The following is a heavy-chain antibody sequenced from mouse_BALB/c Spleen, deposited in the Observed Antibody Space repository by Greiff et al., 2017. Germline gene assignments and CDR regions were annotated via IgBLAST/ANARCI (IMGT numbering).Heavy chain of an antibody. CDR2: IWGDGST. Sequence: VQLKESGPGLVAPSQSLSITCTVSGFSLTGYGVNWVRQPPGKGLEWLGMIWGDGSTDYNSALKSRLSISKDNSKSQVFLKMNSLQTDDTARYYCARDKVYGNYVWFAYWGQGTLVTVSA. CDR3: ARDKVYGNYVWFAY. CDR1: GFSLTGYG. V-gene: IGHV2-6-7*01. J-gene: IGHJ3*01. D-gene: IGHD2-1*01.